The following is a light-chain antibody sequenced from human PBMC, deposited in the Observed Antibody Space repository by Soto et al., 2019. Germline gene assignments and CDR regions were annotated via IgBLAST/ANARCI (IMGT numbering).Light chain of an antibody. CDR3: QQYGYSPIT. V-gene: IGKV3-20*01. CDR1: QSVSSSH. CDR2: AAS. J-gene: IGKJ5*01. Sequence: EIVLTQSPGTLSLSPGERATLSCRASQSVSSSHLAWYQHKPGQAPRLLIYAASSRATGSPDRFSGGGSGTDFTLTISRLEPEDFAVYYWQQYGYSPITLGQGTRLEIK.